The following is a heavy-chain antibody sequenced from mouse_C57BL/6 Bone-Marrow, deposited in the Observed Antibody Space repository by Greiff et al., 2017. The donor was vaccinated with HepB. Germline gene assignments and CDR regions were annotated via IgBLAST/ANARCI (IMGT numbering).Heavy chain of an antibody. D-gene: IGHD1-1*01. CDR3: ARHEENYYGSRAPTWFAY. CDR1: GYTFTEYT. V-gene: IGHV1-62-2*01. J-gene: IGHJ3*01. Sequence: QVQLKQSGAELVKPGASVKLSCKASGYTFTEYTIHWVKQRSGQGLEWIGWFYPGSGSIKYNEKFKDKATLTADKSSSTVYMELSRLTSEDSAVYFCARHEENYYGSRAPTWFAYWGQGTLVTVSA. CDR2: FYPGSGSI.